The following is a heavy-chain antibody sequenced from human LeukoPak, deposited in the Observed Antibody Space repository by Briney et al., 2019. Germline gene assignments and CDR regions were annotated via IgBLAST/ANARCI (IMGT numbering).Heavy chain of an antibody. Sequence: SETLSLTCTVSGGSISSGGYYWSWIRQHPGMGLEWIGYIYYSGSTYYNPSLKSRVTISVDTSKNQFSLKLSSVTAADTAVYYCARTGGVAATTPGAYWFDPWGQGTLVTVSS. J-gene: IGHJ5*02. CDR3: ARTGGVAATTPGAYWFDP. D-gene: IGHD2-15*01. CDR2: IYYSGST. CDR1: GGSISSGGYY. V-gene: IGHV4-31*03.